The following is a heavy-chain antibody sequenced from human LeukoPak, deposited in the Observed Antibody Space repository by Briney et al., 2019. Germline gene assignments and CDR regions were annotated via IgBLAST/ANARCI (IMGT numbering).Heavy chain of an antibody. J-gene: IGHJ1*01. D-gene: IGHD3-22*01. CDR3: ARDLGTYYYDSIPAD. CDR2: ISSSGSTI. CDR1: GFTFSSYS. V-gene: IGHV3-48*04. Sequence: GGSLRLSCAASGFTFSSYSMNWVRQAPGKGLEWVPYISSSGSTIYYADSVKGRFTISRDNAKNSLYLQMNSLRAEDTAVYYCARDLGTYYYDSIPADWGQGTLVTVSS.